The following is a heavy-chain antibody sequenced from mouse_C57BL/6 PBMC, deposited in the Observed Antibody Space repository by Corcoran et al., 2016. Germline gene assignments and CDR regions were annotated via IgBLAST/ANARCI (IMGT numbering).Heavy chain of an antibody. D-gene: IGHD1-1*01. J-gene: IGHJ2*01. CDR3: AGTTVVAPFDY. V-gene: IGHV1-26*01. Sequence: EVQLQQSGPELVKPGASVKISCKASGYTFTDYYMNWVKQSHGKSLEWIGDINPNNGGTSYNQKFKGKATLTVDKSSSTDYMELRSLTSEDSAVYYCAGTTVVAPFDYWGQGTTLTVSS. CDR1: GYTFTDYY. CDR2: INPNNGGT.